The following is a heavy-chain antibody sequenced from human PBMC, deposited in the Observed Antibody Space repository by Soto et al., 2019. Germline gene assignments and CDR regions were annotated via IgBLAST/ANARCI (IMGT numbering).Heavy chain of an antibody. V-gene: IGHV3-43*01. D-gene: IGHD3-16*01. CDR2: ITWNGANT. J-gene: IGHJ6*02. CDR3: AREALSYGSALDV. Sequence: PGGSLRLSCAASGFRFDEYNIHWVRQAPGKGLEWVSLITWNGANTYYADSVKGRFTISRDGTTKSVSLQMTSLKREDTGLYYCAREALSYGSALDVWGQGTTVTAP. CDR1: GFRFDEYN.